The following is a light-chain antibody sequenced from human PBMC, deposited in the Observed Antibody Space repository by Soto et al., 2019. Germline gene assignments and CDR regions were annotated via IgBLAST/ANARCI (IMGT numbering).Light chain of an antibody. CDR2: WAY. Sequence: DIVMTQSPDSLAVSLGERATINCKSSQSVLYSSNNKNYLAWYQQKPGQPPKLLIYWAYTRESGVPDRFRGSGSGTDFTLTIRSVQAEDVAVYYCQQYYSTPWTFGQGTKVEIK. CDR3: QQYYSTPWT. J-gene: IGKJ1*01. V-gene: IGKV4-1*01. CDR1: QSVLYSSNNKNY.